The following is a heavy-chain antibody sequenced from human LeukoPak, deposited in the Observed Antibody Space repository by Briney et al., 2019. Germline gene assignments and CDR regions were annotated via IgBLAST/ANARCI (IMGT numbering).Heavy chain of an antibody. D-gene: IGHD6-25*01. V-gene: IGHV3-33*01. CDR2: IWDDGNKK. Sequence: GGSLRLSCAASGFIFSRYGMQCVRAAPGKGLERVAVIWDDGNKKYYADSVKGRFSISRDNSQNMLFLHMNSLRPEDTAVYYCARGRLQLAQYFDYWGQGTLVTVSS. J-gene: IGHJ4*02. CDR1: GFIFSRYG. CDR3: ARGRLQLAQYFDY.